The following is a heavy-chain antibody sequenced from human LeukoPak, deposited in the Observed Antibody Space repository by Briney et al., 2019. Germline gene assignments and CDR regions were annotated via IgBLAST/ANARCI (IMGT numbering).Heavy chain of an antibody. CDR3: AREPYPLYDFWSGYFDY. V-gene: IGHV3-23*01. D-gene: IGHD3-3*01. CDR1: GFTFSSYA. J-gene: IGHJ4*02. CDR2: ISGSGGST. Sequence: GGSLRLSCAASGFTFSSYAMSWVRQAPGKGLEWVSAISGSGGSTYYADSVKGRFTISRDNSKSTLYLQMNSLRAEDTAVYYCAREPYPLYDFWSGYFDYWGQGTLVTVSS.